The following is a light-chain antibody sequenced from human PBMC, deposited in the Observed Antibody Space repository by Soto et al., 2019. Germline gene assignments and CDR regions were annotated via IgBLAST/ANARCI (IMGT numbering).Light chain of an antibody. CDR2: AAS. Sequence: PRTQSVSILAASVGYRVTITCRASQGISSWLAWYQQKPGKAPKLLIYAASTLQSGVPSRFSGTGSGTEFTLIISSLQPEYSATYSCRQLNSYPITVGHGTRLEIK. CDR1: QGISSW. J-gene: IGKJ5*01. V-gene: IGKV1-9*01. CDR3: RQLNSYPIT.